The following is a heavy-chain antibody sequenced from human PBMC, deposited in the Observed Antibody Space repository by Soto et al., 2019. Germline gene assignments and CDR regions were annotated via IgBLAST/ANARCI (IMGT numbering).Heavy chain of an antibody. CDR3: SGGVGDAF. D-gene: IGHD1-26*01. CDR1: ESTVRRDW. Sequence: EVHLVESGGGLVQTGGSLRLSCTIYESTVRRDWMNWVRQAPGKGLEWVAHINQDGSEKYYADSVKGRFTISRDNANNLLSLQMNRLGAGDPAMYYCSGGVGDAFWGQGTLVTVSS. V-gene: IGHV3-7*04. CDR2: INQDGSEK. J-gene: IGHJ4*02.